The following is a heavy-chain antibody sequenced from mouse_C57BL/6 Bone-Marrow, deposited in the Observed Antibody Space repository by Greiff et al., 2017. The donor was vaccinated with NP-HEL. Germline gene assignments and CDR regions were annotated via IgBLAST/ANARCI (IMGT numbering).Heavy chain of an antibody. J-gene: IGHJ2*01. D-gene: IGHD2-4*01. Sequence: VQLQQSGTELVKPGASVKLSCKASGYTFTSYWMHWVKQRPGQGLEWIGNINPSNGGTNYNEKFKSKATLTVDKSSSTAYMQLSSLTSEDSAVYYCASLYYDYDGPFDYWGQGTTLTVSS. CDR2: INPSNGGT. V-gene: IGHV1-53*01. CDR3: ASLYYDYDGPFDY. CDR1: GYTFTSYW.